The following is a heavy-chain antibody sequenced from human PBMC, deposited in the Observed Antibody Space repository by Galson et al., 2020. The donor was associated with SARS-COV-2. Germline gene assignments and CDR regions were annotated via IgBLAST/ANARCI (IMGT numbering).Heavy chain of an antibody. CDR3: ATQSSDKYYYYYGMDV. CDR1: GFTFSSYS. CDR2: ISSSSSYI. Sequence: NSGGSLRLSCAASGFTFSSYSMNWVRQAPGKGLEWVSSISSSSSYIYYADSVKGRFTIYRDNAKNSLYLQMNSLRAEDTAVYYCATQSSDKYYYYYGMDVWGQGTTVTVSS. D-gene: IGHD3-10*01. J-gene: IGHJ6*02. V-gene: IGHV3-21*01.